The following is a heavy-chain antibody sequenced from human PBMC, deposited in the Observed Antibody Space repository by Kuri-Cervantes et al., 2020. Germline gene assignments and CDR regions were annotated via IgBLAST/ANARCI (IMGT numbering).Heavy chain of an antibody. V-gene: IGHV3-21*01. D-gene: IGHD4-17*01. Sequence: GGSLRLSCAAGGVTGSSYSMNWVRQAPGKGLEWVASISSSSSYIYYADSVKGRFTISRDNAKNSLYLQMNSLRAEDTAVYYCARVEVTTGHYYYYYGMDDWGQGTTVTVSS. CDR2: ISSSSSYI. J-gene: IGHJ6*02. CDR3: ARVEVTTGHYYYYYGMDD. CDR1: GVTGSSYS.